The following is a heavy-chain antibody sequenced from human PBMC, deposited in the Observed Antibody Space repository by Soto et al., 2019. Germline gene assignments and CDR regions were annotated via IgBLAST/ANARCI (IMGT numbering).Heavy chain of an antibody. CDR3: AKDFRRSSWYDIGYYYYYGMDV. Sequence: QPGGSLRLSCAASGFTFSSYAMSWVRQAPGKGLEWVSAISGSGGSTYYADSVKGRFTISRDNSKNTLYLQMNSLRAEDTAVYYCAKDFRRSSWYDIGYYYYYGMDVWGQGTTVTVSS. CDR1: GFTFSSYA. V-gene: IGHV3-23*01. CDR2: ISGSGGST. J-gene: IGHJ6*02. D-gene: IGHD6-13*01.